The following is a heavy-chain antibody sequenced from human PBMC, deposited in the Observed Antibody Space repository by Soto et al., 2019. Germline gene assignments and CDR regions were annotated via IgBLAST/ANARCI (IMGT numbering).Heavy chain of an antibody. CDR3: AKELGSTMIVVVGVFDY. D-gene: IGHD3-22*01. CDR1: GFTFSSYA. CDR2: ISGSGGST. V-gene: IGHV3-23*01. J-gene: IGHJ4*02. Sequence: GWSLRLSCAASGFTFSSYAMSWVRQAPGKGLEWVSSISGSGGSTYYADSVKGRFTISRDNSKNTLYLQMNSLRAEDTAVYYCAKELGSTMIVVVGVFDYWGQGTLVTVSS.